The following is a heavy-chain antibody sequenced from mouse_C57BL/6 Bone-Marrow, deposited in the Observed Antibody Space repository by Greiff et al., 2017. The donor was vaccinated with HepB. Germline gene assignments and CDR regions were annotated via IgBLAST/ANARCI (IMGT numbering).Heavy chain of an antibody. CDR1: GYTFTGYW. Sequence: QVHVKQSGAELMKPGASVKLSCKATGYTFTGYWIEWVKQRPGHGLEWIGEIVPGSGSTNYNEKFKGKATFTADTSSNTAYMQLSSLTTEDSAIYYCAREDYYVSSYVGVFFDYWGQGTTLTVSS. CDR3: AREDYYVSSYVGVFFDY. J-gene: IGHJ2*01. V-gene: IGHV1-9*01. D-gene: IGHD1-1*01. CDR2: IVPGSGST.